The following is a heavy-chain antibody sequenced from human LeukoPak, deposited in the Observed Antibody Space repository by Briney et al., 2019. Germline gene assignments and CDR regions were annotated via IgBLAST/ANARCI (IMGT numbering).Heavy chain of an antibody. CDR3: ARGSDSSGWYYYYYMDV. CDR1: GGSISSGSYC. V-gene: IGHV4-39*07. D-gene: IGHD6-19*01. J-gene: IGHJ6*03. Sequence: SETLSLTCTVSGGSISSGSYCWSWIRQPPGKGLEWIGEINHSGSTNYNPSPKSRVTISVDTSKNQFSLKLSSVTAADTAVYYCARGSDSSGWYYYYYMDVWGKGTTVTISS. CDR2: INHSGST.